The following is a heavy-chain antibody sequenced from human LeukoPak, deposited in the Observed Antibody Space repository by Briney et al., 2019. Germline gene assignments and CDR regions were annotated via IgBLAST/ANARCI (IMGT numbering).Heavy chain of an antibody. J-gene: IGHJ3*02. CDR2: IYNSGSA. Sequence: GGSLRLSCAASGFNAGGSYMSWVRQAPGKGLEWVSLIYNSGSAYYADSVKGRFTISRDNAKNTLYLQMNSLRAEDTAVYYCARVAEDGSIDWYHLPDAFDIWGQGTMVTVSS. D-gene: IGHD3-9*01. V-gene: IGHV3-66*01. CDR3: ARVAEDGSIDWYHLPDAFDI. CDR1: GFNAGGSY.